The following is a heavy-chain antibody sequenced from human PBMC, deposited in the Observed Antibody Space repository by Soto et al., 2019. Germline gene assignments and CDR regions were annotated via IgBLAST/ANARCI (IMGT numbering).Heavy chain of an antibody. Sequence: EGQLVESGGGLVQPGESLRLSCAGSGFTFNSYWMSWVRQAPGKGLEWVAKVQQDGSEKYYVDSVKGRFTISRDNAKNSVYLQMNSLRVEDTAVYYCARGGLHRSGYAYYYYYYGLDVWGQGTTVTVAS. J-gene: IGHJ6*02. CDR1: GFTFNSYW. V-gene: IGHV3-7*03. D-gene: IGHD5-12*01. CDR3: ARGGLHRSGYAYYYYYYGLDV. CDR2: VQQDGSEK.